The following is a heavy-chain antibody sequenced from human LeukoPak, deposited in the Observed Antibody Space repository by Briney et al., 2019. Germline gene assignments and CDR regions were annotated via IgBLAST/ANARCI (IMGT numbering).Heavy chain of an antibody. Sequence: GGSLRLSCVASGFSIRTFWMTWVRQAPGKGLEWVANIRGDESRLYYVDSVKGRFTISRDNAKNSLYLQMSDLRAEDTSVYYCAAFGGATESAGQFDYWGQGTLVTVSS. D-gene: IGHD1-26*01. CDR3: AAFGGATESAGQFDY. J-gene: IGHJ4*02. CDR1: GFSIRTFW. V-gene: IGHV3-7*01. CDR2: IRGDESRL.